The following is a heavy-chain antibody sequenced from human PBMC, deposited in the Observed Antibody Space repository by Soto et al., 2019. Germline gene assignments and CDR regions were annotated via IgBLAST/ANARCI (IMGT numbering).Heavy chain of an antibody. D-gene: IGHD3-10*01. V-gene: IGHV4-39*01. Sequence: SETLSLTCTVSGGSIISSIYYWGWIRQPPGKGLEWIGSIYYSGSTYYNPSLKSRVTISVDTSKNQFSLKLSSVTAADTAVYYCARHGGFTMAFWNFDYWGQGTLLTVSS. J-gene: IGHJ4*02. CDR1: GGSIISSIYY. CDR2: IYYSGST. CDR3: ARHGGFTMAFWNFDY.